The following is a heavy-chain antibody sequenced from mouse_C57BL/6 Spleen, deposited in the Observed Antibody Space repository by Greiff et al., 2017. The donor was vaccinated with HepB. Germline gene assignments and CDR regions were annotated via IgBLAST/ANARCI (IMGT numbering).Heavy chain of an antibody. CDR3: ARGVIITTVVARYFDV. Sequence: QVQLQQSGAELVKPGASVKISCKASGYAFSSYWMNWVKQRPGKGLEWIGQIYPGDGDTNYNGKFKGKATLTADKSSSTAYMQLSSLTSEDSSVYFCARGVIITTVVARYFDVWGTGTTVTVSS. V-gene: IGHV1-80*01. D-gene: IGHD1-1*01. CDR1: GYAFSSYW. CDR2: IYPGDGDT. J-gene: IGHJ1*03.